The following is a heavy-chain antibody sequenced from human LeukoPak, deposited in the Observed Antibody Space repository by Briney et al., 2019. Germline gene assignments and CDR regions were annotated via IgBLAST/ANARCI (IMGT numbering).Heavy chain of an antibody. Sequence: GGSLRLSCAASGFTFSSYAMSWVRQAPGKGLEWVSAISGSGGSTYYADSVKGRFTISRDNSKNTLYLQMNSLRAEDTAVYYCAKGFFGVVIRDYYYMDVWGKGTTVTVSS. V-gene: IGHV3-23*01. J-gene: IGHJ6*03. D-gene: IGHD3-3*01. CDR1: GFTFSSYA. CDR2: ISGSGGST. CDR3: AKGFFGVVIRDYYYMDV.